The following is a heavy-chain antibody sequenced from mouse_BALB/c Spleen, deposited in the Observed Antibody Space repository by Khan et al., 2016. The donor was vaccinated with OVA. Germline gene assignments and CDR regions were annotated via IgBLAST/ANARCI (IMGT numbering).Heavy chain of an antibody. CDR3: ARSNYYGYAMDY. J-gene: IGHJ4*01. CDR2: ISYSGST. Sequence: EVKLEVSGPGLVKPSQSLSLTCTVTGYSITSNYAWNWIRQFPGNKLEWMGYISYSGSTSYNPSLKSRISITRDTSKNQFFLQLNSVTTEDTATYYCARSNYYGYAMDYWGQGTSVTVSS. CDR1: GYSITSNYA. D-gene: IGHD1-1*01. V-gene: IGHV3-2*02.